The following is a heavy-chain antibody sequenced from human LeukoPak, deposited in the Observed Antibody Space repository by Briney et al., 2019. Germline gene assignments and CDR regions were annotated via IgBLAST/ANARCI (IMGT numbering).Heavy chain of an antibody. Sequence: GGSLRLSCAASGFTFSSYEMNWVRQAPGKGLEWVSYISSSGSTIYYADSVKGRFTISRDNAKNSLYLQMNSLRAEDTAVYYCARDYADYGGLGYWGQGTLVTVSS. CDR3: ARDYADYGGLGY. D-gene: IGHD4-17*01. CDR2: ISSSGSTI. CDR1: GFTFSSYE. V-gene: IGHV3-48*03. J-gene: IGHJ4*02.